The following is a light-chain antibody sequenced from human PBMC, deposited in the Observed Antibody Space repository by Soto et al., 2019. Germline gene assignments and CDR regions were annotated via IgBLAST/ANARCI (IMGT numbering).Light chain of an antibody. CDR1: QSVSSF. Sequence: EIVLTQSPATLSLSPGERATLSCRASQSVSSFLAWYQQKPGQPPRLLIYDASYRAAGIPARFSGSGSGTDFTLTISSLEPEDSAVYYCQQYNNWPPWTFGQGTKVEIK. CDR3: QQYNNWPPWT. J-gene: IGKJ1*01. V-gene: IGKV3-11*01. CDR2: DAS.